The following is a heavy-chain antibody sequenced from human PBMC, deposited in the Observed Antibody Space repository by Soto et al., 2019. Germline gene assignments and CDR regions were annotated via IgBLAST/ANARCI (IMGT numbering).Heavy chain of an antibody. CDR2: IYSRGYT. D-gene: IGHD2-8*01. J-gene: IGHJ5*02. V-gene: IGHV4-4*07. CDR1: GGSISSYY. CDR3: ATDQVVLLTGTIPGWNWFDP. Sequence: SETLSLTCPASGGSISSYYWSWIRQPAGKGLEWIGRIYSRGYTNYNPSLKSRVTMSINTSKSQFSLKLTSVTAADTAVYYCATDQVVLLTGTIPGWNWFDPWGQGTLVTVS.